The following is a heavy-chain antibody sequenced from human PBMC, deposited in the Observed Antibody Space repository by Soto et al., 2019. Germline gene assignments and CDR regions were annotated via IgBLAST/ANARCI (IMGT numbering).Heavy chain of an antibody. CDR1: GFSLSTSGVG. Sequence: QITLKESGPTLVKPTQTLTLTCTFSGFSLSTSGVGVGWIRQPPGKALEWLALIYWDDDKRYSPSLKSRLTITKDNSKNQLVLTMTNIDPVETATYYCAHSACVGGDGYEGDYWGQGTLVTVSS. CDR3: AHSACVGGDGYEGDY. CDR2: IYWDDDK. V-gene: IGHV2-5*02. D-gene: IGHD2-21*02. J-gene: IGHJ4*02.